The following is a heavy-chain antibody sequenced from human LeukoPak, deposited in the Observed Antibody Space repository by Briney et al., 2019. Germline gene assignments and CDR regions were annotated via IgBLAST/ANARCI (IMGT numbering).Heavy chain of an antibody. CDR3: AKDKSAMVRGVGDAFDI. V-gene: IGHV3-9*01. CDR2: ISWNSGST. CDR1: GFTFDDYA. D-gene: IGHD3-10*01. J-gene: IGHJ3*02. Sequence: SLGLSCAASGFTFDDYAMYWVRQAPGKGLEWVSGISWNSGSTGYADSVKGRFTISRDNAKNSLYLQMNSLRAEDTALYYCAKDKSAMVRGVGDAFDIWGQGKMVTVSS.